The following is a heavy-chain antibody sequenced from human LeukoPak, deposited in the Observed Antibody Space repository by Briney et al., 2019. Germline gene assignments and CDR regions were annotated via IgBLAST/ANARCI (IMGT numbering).Heavy chain of an antibody. Sequence: SETLSLTCTVSGGSISSYYWSWIRQPPGKGLEWIGYIYYSGSTNYNPSLKSRVTISVDTSKNQFSLKLSSVTAADTAVYYCARLIYDSSGYYYPGRYFDYWGQGTLVTVSS. CDR2: IYYSGST. D-gene: IGHD3-22*01. J-gene: IGHJ4*02. CDR3: ARLIYDSSGYYYPGRYFDY. V-gene: IGHV4-59*01. CDR1: GGSISSYY.